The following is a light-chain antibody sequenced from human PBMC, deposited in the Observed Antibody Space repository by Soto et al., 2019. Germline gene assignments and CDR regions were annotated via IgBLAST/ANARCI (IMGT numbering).Light chain of an antibody. CDR3: QQYDTSRT. CDR2: ATS. Sequence: ETVLTQSPATLSLSPGERASLSCRASQSVRSKYLAWYQQKPGQAPRLVLYATSTKATGIPDRFSGSGSGTDFTLTIRRLEPEDFAVYYCQQYDTSRTFGQGTKVEIK. CDR1: QSVRSKY. V-gene: IGKV3-20*01. J-gene: IGKJ1*01.